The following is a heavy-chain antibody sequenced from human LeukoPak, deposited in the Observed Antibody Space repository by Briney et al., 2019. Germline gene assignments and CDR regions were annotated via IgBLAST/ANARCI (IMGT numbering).Heavy chain of an antibody. V-gene: IGHV4-4*07. D-gene: IGHD1-26*01. CDR1: GGSISSYY. CDR2: IFSTGST. CDR3: ARAQWELPDY. Sequence: SETLSLTCTVSGGSISSYYWNWIRQPAGKGLEWIGRIFSTGSTNYNPSLKSRVTMSVDMSKSQSSLKLRSVTAADTAMYYCARAQWELPDYWGQGTLVTVSS. J-gene: IGHJ4*02.